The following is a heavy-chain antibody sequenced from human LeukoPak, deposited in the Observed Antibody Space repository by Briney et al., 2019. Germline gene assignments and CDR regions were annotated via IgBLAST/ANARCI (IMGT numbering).Heavy chain of an antibody. CDR2: ISGNGGIT. V-gene: IGHV3-23*01. Sequence: GGSQRLSCAASGFIFGGYVMSWVRQAPGKGLEWVSSISGNGGITYYADSLKGRFIISRDNSTNTLCLQMNGLRAEDTAIYYCAKAGNWDQGYYYYGMDAWGQGTTVTVS. J-gene: IGHJ6*02. CDR3: AKAGNWDQGYYYYGMDA. CDR1: GFIFGGYV. D-gene: IGHD7-27*01.